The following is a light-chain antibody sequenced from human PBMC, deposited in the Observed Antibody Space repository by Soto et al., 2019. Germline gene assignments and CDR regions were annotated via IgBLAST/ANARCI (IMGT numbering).Light chain of an antibody. CDR3: QQFNSYPFT. CDR2: DAS. J-gene: IGKJ3*01. V-gene: IGKV1-13*02. CDR1: QGISSA. Sequence: ALQLTQSPSSLSASIGDRVTITCRASQGISSALAWYQQKPGKVPELLIYDASRLKSGGSSRFSGSGSGTDFTLTISSLQPEDVATYYCQQFNSYPFTFGPGTKVDIK.